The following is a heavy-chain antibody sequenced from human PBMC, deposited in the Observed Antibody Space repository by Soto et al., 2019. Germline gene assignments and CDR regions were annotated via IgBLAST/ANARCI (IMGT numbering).Heavy chain of an antibody. J-gene: IGHJ3*02. CDR3: AKDQGQLLGTSAFDI. CDR2: ISFNGGTV. V-gene: IGHV3-9*03. Sequence: EVQLVESGGGLVQPGRSLRLSCAASGFTFDYYAMNWVRQVPGKGLEWVSGISFNGGTVAYADSVKGRFTISRDNAKNSLFLQMNSLRAEDMALYCCAKDQGQLLGTSAFDIWGQGTIVTVSS. D-gene: IGHD6-19*01. CDR1: GFTFDYYA.